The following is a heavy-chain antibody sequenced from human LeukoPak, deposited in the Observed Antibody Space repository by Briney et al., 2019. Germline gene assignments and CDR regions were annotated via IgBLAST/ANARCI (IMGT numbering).Heavy chain of an antibody. D-gene: IGHD4-17*01. V-gene: IGHV1-69*04. Sequence: GASVKVSCKASGGTFSSYAISWVRQAPGQGLEWMGRIIPILGIANYAQKFQGRVTITADKSTSTVYMELSSLRSEDTAVYYCARIGHYGDYHFDYWGQGTLVTVSS. J-gene: IGHJ4*02. CDR2: IIPILGIA. CDR3: ARIGHYGDYHFDY. CDR1: GGTFSSYA.